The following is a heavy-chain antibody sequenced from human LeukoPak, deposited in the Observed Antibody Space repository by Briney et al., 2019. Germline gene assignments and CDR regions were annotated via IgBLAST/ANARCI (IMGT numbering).Heavy chain of an antibody. V-gene: IGHV1-24*01. Sequence: ASVKVSCKISGFTLSELSMHWVREAPGKGLERMGGFDSEDAETTYAQNLQGRVTMTEDSSTGTAYMELYSLRSDDTAVYFCAAYYAAGAPSFWGQGTLVTVSS. D-gene: IGHD2-21*01. CDR3: AAYYAAGAPSF. CDR1: GFTLSELS. CDR2: FDSEDAET. J-gene: IGHJ4*02.